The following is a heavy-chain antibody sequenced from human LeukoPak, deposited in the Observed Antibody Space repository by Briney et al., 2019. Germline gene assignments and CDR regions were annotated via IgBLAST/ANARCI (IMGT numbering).Heavy chain of an antibody. CDR1: GFTGSSYY. D-gene: IGHD6-13*01. V-gene: IGHV3-53*01. CDR2: IYTGGGR. J-gene: IGHJ4*02. Sequence: GSLRLSCAASGFTGSSYYMNWVRQAPGKELGWVSVIYTGGGRYYADSVRGRFTISRDTSKNMVFLQMNSLRVEDTAVYYCARGTKAARRPFIAAGYYFDYWGQGTLVTVSS. CDR3: ARGTKAARRPFIAAGYYFDY.